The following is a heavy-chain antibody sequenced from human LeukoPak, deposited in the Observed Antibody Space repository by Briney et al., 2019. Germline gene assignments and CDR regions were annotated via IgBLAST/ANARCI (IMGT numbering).Heavy chain of an antibody. J-gene: IGHJ4*02. V-gene: IGHV3-30*02. CDR3: AKDRAPGQFTIFGVAPDY. Sequence: PGGSLRLSCAASGFTFSSYCMHWVRQVPGKGLEWVAFIRYDGSNKYYADSVKGRFTISRDNSKNTLYLQMNSLRAEDTAVYYCAKDRAPGQFTIFGVAPDYWGQGTLVTVSS. CDR1: GFTFSSYC. CDR2: IRYDGSNK. D-gene: IGHD3-3*01.